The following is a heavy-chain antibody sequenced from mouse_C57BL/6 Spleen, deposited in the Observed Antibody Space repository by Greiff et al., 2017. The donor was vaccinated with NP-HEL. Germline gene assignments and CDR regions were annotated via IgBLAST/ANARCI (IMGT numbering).Heavy chain of an antibody. V-gene: IGHV1-82*01. CDR2: IYPGDGDT. CDR3: ARNYDYGDY. J-gene: IGHJ2*01. D-gene: IGHD2-4*01. CDR1: GYAFSSSW. Sequence: QVQLKESGPELVKPGASVKISCKASGYAFSSSWMNWVKQRPGKGLEWIGRIYPGDGDTNYNGKFKGKATLTADKSSSTAYMQLSSLTSEDSAVYFCARNYDYGDYWGQGTTLTVSS.